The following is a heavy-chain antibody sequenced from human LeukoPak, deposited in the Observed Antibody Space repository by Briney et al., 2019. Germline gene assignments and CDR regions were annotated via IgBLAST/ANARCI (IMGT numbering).Heavy chain of an antibody. CDR2: ISSSSSTI. Sequence: GGSLRLSCAASGFTFSSYSMNWVRQAPGKGLEWVSYISSSSSTIYYADSVKGRFTISRDNAKNSLYLQMNSLRAEDTAVYYCARYYDFWSGYFGAFNFDYWGQGTLVTVSS. CDR1: GFTFSSYS. J-gene: IGHJ4*02. V-gene: IGHV3-48*01. D-gene: IGHD3-3*01. CDR3: ARYYDFWSGYFGAFNFDY.